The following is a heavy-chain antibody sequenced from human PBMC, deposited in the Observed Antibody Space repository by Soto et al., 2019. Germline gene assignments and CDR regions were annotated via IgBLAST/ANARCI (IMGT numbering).Heavy chain of an antibody. Sequence: SETLSLTCTVSGGSISSYYWSWIRQPPGKGLEWIGYIYYSGSTNYNPSLKSRVTISVDTSKNQFSLKLSSVTAADTAVYYCARDRDYMDVWGKGTTVTVSS. V-gene: IGHV4-59*01. CDR2: IYYSGST. J-gene: IGHJ6*03. CDR3: ARDRDYMDV. CDR1: GGSISSYY.